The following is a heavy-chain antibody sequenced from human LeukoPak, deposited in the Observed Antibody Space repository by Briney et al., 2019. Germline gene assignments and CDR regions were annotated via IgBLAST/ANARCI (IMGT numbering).Heavy chain of an antibody. Sequence: SVKVSCKASGGTFSSYTISWVRQAPGQGLEWMGRIIPILGIANYAQKFQGRVTITADKSTSTAYMELSSLRSEDTAVYYCAIRPGEVDTAIAWGQGTLVTVSS. CDR1: GGTFSSYT. J-gene: IGHJ4*02. CDR3: AIRPGEVDTAIA. D-gene: IGHD5-18*01. V-gene: IGHV1-69*02. CDR2: IIPILGIA.